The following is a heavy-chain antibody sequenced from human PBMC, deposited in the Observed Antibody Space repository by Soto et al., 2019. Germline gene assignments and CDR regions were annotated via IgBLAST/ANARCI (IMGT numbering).Heavy chain of an antibody. CDR3: MRDGRGLGRLSLFEY. Sequence: GGSLRLSCAASGFNVNSDYMNWVRQTPGKGLEWVASIYSGETTYYADSVRGRFTISSDKSKNTLYFQLSSLRIEDTAVYYCMRDGRGLGRLSLFEYWGQGVLVTAPQ. CDR1: GFNVNSDY. CDR2: IYSGETT. V-gene: IGHV3-53*01. D-gene: IGHD2-21*02. J-gene: IGHJ4*02.